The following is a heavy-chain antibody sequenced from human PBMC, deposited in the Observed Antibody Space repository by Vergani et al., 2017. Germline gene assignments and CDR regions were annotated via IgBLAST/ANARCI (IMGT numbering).Heavy chain of an antibody. CDR2: INPNSGGT. CDR3: ARGAEEAADLGGFDP. CDR1: GYTFTGYY. Sequence: QVQLVQSGAEVKKPGASVKVSCKASGYTFTGYYMQWVRQAPGQGREWMGWINPNSGGTNYAQKFQGRVTVTRDTSISTAYMDLSRLRSDDTAVYYCARGAEEAADLGGFDPWGQGTLVTVSS. D-gene: IGHD6-13*01. J-gene: IGHJ5*02. V-gene: IGHV1-2*02.